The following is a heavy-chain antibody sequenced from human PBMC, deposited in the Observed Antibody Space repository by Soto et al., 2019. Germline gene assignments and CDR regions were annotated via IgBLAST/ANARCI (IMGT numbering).Heavy chain of an antibody. CDR3: ARDPAYSSSWPRYYYYYMDV. CDR2: INAGNGNT. CDR1: GYTFTSYA. V-gene: IGHV1-3*01. Sequence: ASVKVSCKASGYTFTSYAMHWVRQAPGQRLEWMGWINAGNGNTKYSQKFQGRVTITRDTSASTAYMELSSLRSEDTAVYYCARDPAYSSSWPRYYYYYMDVWGKGTTVTVPS. J-gene: IGHJ6*03. D-gene: IGHD6-13*01.